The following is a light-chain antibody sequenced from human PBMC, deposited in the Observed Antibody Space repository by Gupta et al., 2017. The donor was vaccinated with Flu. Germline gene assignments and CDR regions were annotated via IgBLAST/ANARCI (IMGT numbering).Light chain of an antibody. Sequence: DVVMSQSPLSLSVTLGQAASISCRSSQSLVYKNGITYLTWFQQRPGQSPRRLIYEVSNRDSGVTDRFSGSGSVTDFTLKSSRVEAEDGGVYYCMRGTHPWTFGQGTXLEI. J-gene: IGKJ2*02. CDR2: EVS. CDR3: MRGTHPWT. CDR1: QSLVYKNGITY. V-gene: IGKV2-30*01.